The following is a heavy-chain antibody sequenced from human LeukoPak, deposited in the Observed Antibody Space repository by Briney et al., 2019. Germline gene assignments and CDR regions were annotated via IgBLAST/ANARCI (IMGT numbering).Heavy chain of an antibody. V-gene: IGHV3-53*01. J-gene: IGHJ4*02. D-gene: IGHD2-21*01. CDR2: IHYDGKI. CDR3: ASGDGYLQSY. CDR1: GFTFSNVW. Sequence: GGSLRLSCAASGFTFSNVWMNWVRQAPGKGLEWVSIIHYDGKIRYAGSVGGRFTIYRDDSENTLFLQMNSLRVDDTAVYFCASGDGYLQSYWGQGTLVTVSS.